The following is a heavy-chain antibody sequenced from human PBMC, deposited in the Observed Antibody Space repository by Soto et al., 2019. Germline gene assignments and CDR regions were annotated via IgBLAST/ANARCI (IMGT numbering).Heavy chain of an antibody. CDR1: GGSISSGGYY. V-gene: IGHV4-31*03. CDR3: ARGESTMVRGVSYYFDY. Sequence: QVQLQESGPGLVKPSQTLSLTCTVSGGSISSGGYYWSWIRQHPGKGLEWIGYIYYSGSTYYNPSLKSRVTISVDTSKNQFSLMLSSVTAADTAVYYCARGESTMVRGVSYYFDYWGQGTLVTVSS. CDR2: IYYSGST. J-gene: IGHJ4*02. D-gene: IGHD3-10*01.